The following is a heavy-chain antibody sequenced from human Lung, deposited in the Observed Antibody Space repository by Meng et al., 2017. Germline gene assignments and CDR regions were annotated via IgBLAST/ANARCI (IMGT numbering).Heavy chain of an antibody. J-gene: IGHJ4*02. CDR3: ARDEDISAAGKLFGDY. Sequence: QVKLAQSGDEVKKAGAQVKVSCKPAGDNFPDYYIHWERQAPGQGLEWMGRIDPKNGDTHYAQKFQGRVTMTGDTSISTAYMDLSGLRSDDTAVYYCARDEDISAAGKLFGDYWGQGTLVTVSS. D-gene: IGHD6-13*01. CDR2: IDPKNGDT. V-gene: IGHV1-2*06. CDR1: GDNFPDYY.